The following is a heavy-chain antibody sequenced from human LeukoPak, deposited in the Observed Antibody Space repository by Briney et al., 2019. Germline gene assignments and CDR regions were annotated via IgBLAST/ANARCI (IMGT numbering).Heavy chain of an antibody. CDR3: ASGIPAF. D-gene: IGHD1-1*01. CDR2: INNDGSRT. CDR1: GFTSSNYW. Sequence: PGGSLRLSCAASGFTSSNYWMHWVRQVPGQGLVWVSQINNDGSRTNYADSVKGRFTISRDNAKSTLYLQMNSLRAEDTAVYYCASGIPAFWGQGTLVTVSS. V-gene: IGHV3-74*01. J-gene: IGHJ1*01.